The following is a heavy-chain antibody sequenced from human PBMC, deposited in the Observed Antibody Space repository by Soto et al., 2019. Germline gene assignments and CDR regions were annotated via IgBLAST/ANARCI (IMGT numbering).Heavy chain of an antibody. CDR2: IKRKTDGETT. CDR1: GFTFATYT. CDR3: FTDRTYSPIDS. D-gene: IGHD2-21*01. V-gene: IGHV3-15*01. J-gene: IGHJ4*02. Sequence: GGSLRLSCAASGFTFATYTMNWVRQAPGKGLEWVGRIKRKTDGETTDYAAFVKGRFTISRDDSKNTLYLQMNSLKTEDTAVYYCFTDRTYSPIDSWGQGTLVTVSS.